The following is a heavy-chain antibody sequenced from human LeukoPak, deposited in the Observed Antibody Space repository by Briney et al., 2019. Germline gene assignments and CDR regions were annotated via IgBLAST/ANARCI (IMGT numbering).Heavy chain of an antibody. D-gene: IGHD6-19*01. Sequence: PGGCLRLSCSAPGFTLTIYAMHWVRQAPGKGLEYVSAISSNGGSTYYAYSVKGRFTITRDNSKNTLYRKMSSLRAEDTAVYYCVNQGVGWSFDYWGQGTLVTVSS. CDR3: VNQGVGWSFDY. CDR1: GFTLTIYA. CDR2: ISSNGGST. V-gene: IGHV3-64D*09. J-gene: IGHJ4*02.